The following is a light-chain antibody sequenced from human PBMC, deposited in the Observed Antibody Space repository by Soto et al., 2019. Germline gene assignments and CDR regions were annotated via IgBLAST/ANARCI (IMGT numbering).Light chain of an antibody. CDR3: QQYDISWT. CDR1: QSVPSNF. Sequence: EIVLTQSPCTLSLSPGERATLSCRASQSVPSNFLAWYQQKPGQAPILVIYGVSRRATGIPDRFSGSGSATDFTITISRLEPENFAVYYCQQYDISWTFGQGTKVEIK. V-gene: IGKV3-20*01. J-gene: IGKJ1*01. CDR2: GVS.